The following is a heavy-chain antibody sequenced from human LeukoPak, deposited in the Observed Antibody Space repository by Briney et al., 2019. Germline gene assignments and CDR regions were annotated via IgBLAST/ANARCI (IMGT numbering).Heavy chain of an antibody. V-gene: IGHV1-2*02. D-gene: IGHD6-25*01. J-gene: IGHJ4*02. CDR1: GYTFTGYF. Sequence: ASVKVSCKASGYTFTGYFMHWVRQAPGQGLEWMGWLNPNSGGTTYAQKFQGRVTLTRDTSISTAYMELRGLTSDDTAVYYCARDVPGYSSGYDYWGQGTLVTVSS. CDR2: LNPNSGGT. CDR3: ARDVPGYSSGYDY.